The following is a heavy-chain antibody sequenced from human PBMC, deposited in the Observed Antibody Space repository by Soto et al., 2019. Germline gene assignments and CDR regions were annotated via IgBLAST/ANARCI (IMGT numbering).Heavy chain of an antibody. V-gene: IGHV5-51*01. J-gene: IGHJ6*02. CDR2: IYPGDSDT. Sequence: GEFLKISCQGSGYSFANYWIAWVRQMPGKGLEWVGVIYPGDSDTRYSPSFRGQVTISADKSISHVYLQWSSLKASDTAMYYCARNRLRQYYYGMGVWGQGTPVTVSS. CDR1: GYSFANYW. CDR3: ARNRLRQYYYGMGV. D-gene: IGHD3-10*01.